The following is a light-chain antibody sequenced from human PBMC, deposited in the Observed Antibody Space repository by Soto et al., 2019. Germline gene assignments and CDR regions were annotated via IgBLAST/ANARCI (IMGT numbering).Light chain of an antibody. V-gene: IGKV3-20*01. CDR1: QSVSSSY. CDR2: GAS. Sequence: EIVLTQSPGTLSLSPGERATLSCRASQSVSSSYLAWYQQKPGQAPRLLIYGASSRATGIPDRFSGSGSGTDFTLTISRLEPEDFAVHYCQQSLGSFGQGTRLEIK. J-gene: IGKJ5*01. CDR3: QQSLGS.